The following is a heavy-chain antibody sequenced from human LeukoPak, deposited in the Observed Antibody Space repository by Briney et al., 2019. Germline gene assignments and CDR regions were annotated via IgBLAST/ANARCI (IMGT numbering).Heavy chain of an antibody. CDR2: ISWDGGST. CDR1: GFTFDDYA. Sequence: GGSLRLSCAASGFTFDDYALHWVRQTPGKGLEWVSLISWDGGSTYYADSVKGRFTISRDNSKNSLYLQMNSLRAEDSAFYYCAKGRSPSDSGGYFDYRGQGTLVTVSS. V-gene: IGHV3-43D*03. D-gene: IGHD3-22*01. J-gene: IGHJ4*02. CDR3: AKGRSPSDSGGYFDY.